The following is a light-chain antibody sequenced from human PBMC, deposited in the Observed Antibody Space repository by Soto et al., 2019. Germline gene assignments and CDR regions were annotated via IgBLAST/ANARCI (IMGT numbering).Light chain of an antibody. CDR1: GNDVGAYNY. J-gene: IGLJ1*01. CDR3: CSYAGGYIYL. V-gene: IGLV2-11*01. CDR2: DVT. Sequence: QSVLTQPRSVSESPGQSVTISCTGTGNDVGAYNYVSWYQQHPGRPPKLMIYDVTKWPSGVPERFSGSKSGNTASLTISGLQAEDEADYFCCSYAGGYIYLFGTGTKVTVL.